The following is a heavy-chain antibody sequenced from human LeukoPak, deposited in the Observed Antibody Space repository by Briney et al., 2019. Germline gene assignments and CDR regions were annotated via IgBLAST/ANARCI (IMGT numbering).Heavy chain of an antibody. D-gene: IGHD3-3*01. V-gene: IGHV4-34*01. CDR2: INHSGST. Sequence: SETLSLTCAVYGGSFSGYYWSWIRQPPGKGLEWIGEINHSGSTNYNPSPKSRVTISVDTSKNQFSLKLSSVTAADTAVYYCARGHAIFGVATSCWFDPWGQGTLVTVSS. J-gene: IGHJ5*02. CDR1: GGSFSGYY. CDR3: ARGHAIFGVATSCWFDP.